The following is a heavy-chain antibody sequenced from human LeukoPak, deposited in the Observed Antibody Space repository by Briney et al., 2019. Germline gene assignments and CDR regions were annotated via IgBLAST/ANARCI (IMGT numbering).Heavy chain of an antibody. CDR1: GFTFSSYA. J-gene: IGHJ4*02. Sequence: PGGSLRLSCAASGFTFSSYAMSWVRQAPGKGLEWGSAISGSGGSTYYADSVKGRFTFSRDNSKNTLYLQMNSLRAEDTAVYYCAKVPFIAVAGPSFDYWGQGTLVTVSS. D-gene: IGHD6-19*01. CDR2: ISGSGGST. V-gene: IGHV3-23*01. CDR3: AKVPFIAVAGPSFDY.